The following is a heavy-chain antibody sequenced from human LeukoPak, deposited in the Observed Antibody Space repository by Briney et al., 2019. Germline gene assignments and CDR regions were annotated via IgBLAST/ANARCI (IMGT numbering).Heavy chain of an antibody. V-gene: IGHV4-59*01. CDR2: IYYSGST. D-gene: IGHD1-26*01. J-gene: IGHJ5*02. CDR3: ARGGHDMGATLPPFDP. Sequence: PSETLSLTCTVSGASISSSFWTWIRQPPGKGLEWLGYIYYSGSTNYNPSLKSRVTISVDTSKNQFSLKLSSVTAADTAVYYCARGGHDMGATLPPFDPWGQGTLVTVSS. CDR1: GASISSSF.